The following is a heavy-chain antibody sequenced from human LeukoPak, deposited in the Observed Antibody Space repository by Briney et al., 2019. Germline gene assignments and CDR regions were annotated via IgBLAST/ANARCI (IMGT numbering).Heavy chain of an antibody. CDR2: IYWNDDK. Sequence: SGPTLVKPTQTLTLTCTISGFSLSTSGVGVGWIRQPPGKALEWLALIYWNDDKRYSPSLKSRLTITKDTSKNQVVLTMTNMDPVDTATYYCAHTPNVWLYDAFDIWGQGTMVTVSS. D-gene: IGHD3-10*01. V-gene: IGHV2-5*01. J-gene: IGHJ3*02. CDR1: GFSLSTSGVG. CDR3: AHTPNVWLYDAFDI.